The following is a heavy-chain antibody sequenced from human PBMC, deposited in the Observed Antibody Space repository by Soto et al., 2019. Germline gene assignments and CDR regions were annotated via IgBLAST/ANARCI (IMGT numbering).Heavy chain of an antibody. D-gene: IGHD3-10*01. Sequence: QVQLQESGPGLVKPSETLSLTCTVSGGSISSYYWSWIRQPPGKGLEWIGYIYYSGSTNYNPSLKSRVTISVDTSKNQFSLKLSSVTAADTAVYYCVRSGGSGRRRYFDYWGQGTLVTVSS. V-gene: IGHV4-59*08. CDR2: IYYSGST. CDR3: VRSGGSGRRRYFDY. J-gene: IGHJ4*02. CDR1: GGSISSYY.